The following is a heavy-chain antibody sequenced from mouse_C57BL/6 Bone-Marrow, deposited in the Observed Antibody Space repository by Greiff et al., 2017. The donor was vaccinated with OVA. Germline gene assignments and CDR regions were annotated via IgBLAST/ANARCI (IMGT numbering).Heavy chain of an antibody. CDR1: GYTFTSYG. Sequence: VQLQQPGAELVKPGASVKMSCKASGYTFTSYGISWVKQRTGQGLEWIGEIYPRSGNTYYNEKFKGKATLTADKSSSTAYMELRSLTSEDSAVYFCARRGYYGSSYVDYWGQGTTLTVSS. V-gene: IGHV1-81*01. CDR3: ARRGYYGSSYVDY. J-gene: IGHJ2*01. CDR2: IYPRSGNT. D-gene: IGHD1-1*01.